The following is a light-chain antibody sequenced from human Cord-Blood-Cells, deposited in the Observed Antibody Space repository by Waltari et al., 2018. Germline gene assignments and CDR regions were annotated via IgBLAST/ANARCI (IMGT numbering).Light chain of an antibody. J-gene: IGKJ2*01. CDR1: QSISSG. Sequence: DIQMTQSPSTLSASVGDRVTITCRASQSISSGLAWYHQKQGKVPKLLIDKASGLESGVTSRFSGSGSGTEFTLTISSLQPDDFATYYCQQYNSYSPTFGQGTKLESK. CDR2: KAS. CDR3: QQYNSYSPT. V-gene: IGKV1-5*03.